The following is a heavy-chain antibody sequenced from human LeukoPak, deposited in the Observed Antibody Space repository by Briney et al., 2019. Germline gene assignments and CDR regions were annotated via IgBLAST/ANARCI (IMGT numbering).Heavy chain of an antibody. CDR2: IYHSGST. Sequence: PSETLSLTCAVSGGSISSSNWWSWVRQPPGKGLEWIGEIYHSGSTNYNPSLKSRVTISVDKSKNQFSLKLSSVTAADTAVYYCARSAAADLYYYYGMDVWGQGTTVTVSS. CDR1: GGSISSSNW. CDR3: ARSAAADLYYYYGMDV. D-gene: IGHD6-13*01. J-gene: IGHJ6*02. V-gene: IGHV4-4*02.